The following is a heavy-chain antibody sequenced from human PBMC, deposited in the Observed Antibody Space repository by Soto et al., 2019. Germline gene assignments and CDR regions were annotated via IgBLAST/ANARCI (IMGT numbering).Heavy chain of an antibody. CDR1: GYTFIGNY. CDR2: INPNSGGT. V-gene: IGHV1-2*02. CDR3: ARDSYYDILTGYSRNAFDV. Sequence: SGKFSGKASGYTFIGNYMNGVRQAPGQGLEWMGWINPNSGGTNYAQKFQGRIIMTRDTSISTAYMELSRLRSDDTAVYYCARDSYYDILTGYSRNAFDVWGQGTVVTVSS. J-gene: IGHJ3*01. D-gene: IGHD3-9*01.